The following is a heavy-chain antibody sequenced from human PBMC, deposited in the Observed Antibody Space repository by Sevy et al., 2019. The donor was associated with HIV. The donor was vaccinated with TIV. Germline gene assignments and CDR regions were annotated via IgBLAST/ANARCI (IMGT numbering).Heavy chain of an antibody. D-gene: IGHD4-17*01. CDR3: ARGVTTVTPFDY. V-gene: IGHV3-7*01. CDR2: IKQDGSDK. CDR1: GFTFSDYW. Sequence: GGSLRLSCTASGFTFSDYWMSWVRQAPGKGLEWVANIKQDGSDKHYVDSVKGRFTISRDNAKNSLYQQMNSLRAGDTAVYYCARGVTTVTPFDYWGQGTLVTVSS. J-gene: IGHJ4*02.